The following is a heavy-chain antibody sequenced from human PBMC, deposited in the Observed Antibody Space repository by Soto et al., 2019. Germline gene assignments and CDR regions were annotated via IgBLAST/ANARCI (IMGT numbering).Heavy chain of an antibody. J-gene: IGHJ6*03. CDR3: ARDHGSGSYSDYYYYMDV. D-gene: IGHD3-10*01. V-gene: IGHV4-31*03. Sequence: SETLSLTCTVSGGSISSGGYYWSWIRQHPGKGLEWIGNIYYSGSTYYNPSLKSRVTISVDTSKNQFSLKLSSVTAADTAVYYCARDHGSGSYSDYYYYMDVWGKGTTVTVSS. CDR2: IYYSGST. CDR1: GGSISSGGYY.